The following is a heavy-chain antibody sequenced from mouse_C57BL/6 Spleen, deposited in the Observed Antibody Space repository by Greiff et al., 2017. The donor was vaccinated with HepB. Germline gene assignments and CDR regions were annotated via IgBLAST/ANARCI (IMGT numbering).Heavy chain of an antibody. CDR1: GFSLTSYG. D-gene: IGHD1-1*01. CDR3: ARFITTVVADDYYAMDY. J-gene: IGHJ4*01. CDR2: IWSGGST. V-gene: IGHV2-2*01. Sequence: QVQLKESGPGLVQPSQSLSITCTVSGFSLTSYGVHWVRQSPGKGLEWLGVIWSGGSTDYKAAFISRLSISKDNSKSQVFFKMNSLQADDTAIYYCARFITTVVADDYYAMDYWGQGTSVTVSS.